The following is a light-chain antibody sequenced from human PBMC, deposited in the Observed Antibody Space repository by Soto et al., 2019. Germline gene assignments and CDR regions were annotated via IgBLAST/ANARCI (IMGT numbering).Light chain of an antibody. V-gene: IGLV2-23*01. CDR3: CSYAGSSTVV. CDR1: SSDVGSYNL. Sequence: QSALTQPASVSGSPGQSITISCTGTSSDVGSYNLVSWYQQHPGKAPKLMIYEGSKRPSGVSNRCAGSKSGNTASLTISGIQAEDEAEYYCCSYAGSSTVVFGGGTNLTVL. CDR2: EGS. J-gene: IGLJ2*01.